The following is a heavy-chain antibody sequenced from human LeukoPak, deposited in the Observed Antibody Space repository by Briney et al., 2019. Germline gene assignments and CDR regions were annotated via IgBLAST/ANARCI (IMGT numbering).Heavy chain of an antibody. CDR3: VREAGSGYLFDS. CDR2: IWFDGSQQ. D-gene: IGHD5-12*01. CDR1: GFRFNTYG. Sequence: GGSLRLSCEASGFRFNTYGMHWVRQAPGKGLAWVAVIWFDGSQQYYADSVKGRFAISRDNSKNMVFLQMNSLRVEDTGIYYCVREAGSGYLFDSWGQGTLVTVSS. J-gene: IGHJ4*02. V-gene: IGHV3-33*01.